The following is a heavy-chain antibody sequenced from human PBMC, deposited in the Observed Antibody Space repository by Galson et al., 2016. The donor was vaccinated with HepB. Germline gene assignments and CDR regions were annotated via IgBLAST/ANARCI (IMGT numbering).Heavy chain of an antibody. CDR1: GYTFTGYY. Sequence: SVKVSCKGSGYTFTGYYINWVRQAPGQGLEWMGWINPNSGDTNYAQKFQDRVTMTRDTSISTAYMELSSLRSDDTAVYYCAREDGRSWPPRLYYFDNWGRGTLVTVSS. V-gene: IGHV1-2*02. CDR2: INPNSGDT. CDR3: AREDGRSWPPRLYYFDN. J-gene: IGHJ4*02. D-gene: IGHD4/OR15-4a*01.